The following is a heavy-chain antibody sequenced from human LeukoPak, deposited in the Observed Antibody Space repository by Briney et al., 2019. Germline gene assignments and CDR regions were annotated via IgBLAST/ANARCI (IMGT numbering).Heavy chain of an antibody. CDR2: IKQDGSEK. J-gene: IGHJ6*02. Sequence: GGSLRLSCAASGFTFSSYWMSWVRQAPGKGLEWVANIKQDGSEKYYVDSVKGRFTISRDNAKNSLYLQMNSLRAEDTAVYYCARAWVVPAAIGRGVDYYGMDVWGQGTTVTVSS. CDR3: ARAWVVPAAIGRGVDYYGMDV. V-gene: IGHV3-7*01. D-gene: IGHD2-2*02. CDR1: GFTFSSYW.